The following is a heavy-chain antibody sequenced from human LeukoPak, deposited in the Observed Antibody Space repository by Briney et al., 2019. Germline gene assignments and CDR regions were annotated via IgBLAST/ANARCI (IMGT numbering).Heavy chain of an antibody. CDR2: ISGSGGST. Sequence: GGSLRLSCAASGFTFSSYGMSWVRQAPGKGLEWVSAISGSGGSTYYADSVKGRFTISRDNSKNTLYLQMNSLRAEDTAVYYCANALYDYVWGSYRYWGQGTLVTVSS. J-gene: IGHJ4*02. D-gene: IGHD3-16*02. CDR1: GFTFSSYG. V-gene: IGHV3-23*01. CDR3: ANALYDYVWGSYRY.